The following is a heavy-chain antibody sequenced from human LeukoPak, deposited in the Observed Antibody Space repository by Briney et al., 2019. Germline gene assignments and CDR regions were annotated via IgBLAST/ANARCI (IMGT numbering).Heavy chain of an antibody. CDR2: IIPIFGTA. D-gene: IGHD6-13*01. CDR3: ARDGPGIAAAGTSY. Sequence: GSSVKVSCTASGGTFSSYAISWVRQAPGQGLEWVGRIIPIFGTANYAQKFQGRVTITTDESTSTAYMELSSLRSEDTAVYYCARDGPGIAAAGTSYWGQGTLVTVSS. J-gene: IGHJ4*02. V-gene: IGHV1-69*05. CDR1: GGTFSSYA.